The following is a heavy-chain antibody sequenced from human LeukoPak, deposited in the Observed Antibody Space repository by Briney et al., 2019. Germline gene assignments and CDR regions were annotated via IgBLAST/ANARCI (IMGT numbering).Heavy chain of an antibody. D-gene: IGHD3-22*01. CDR2: FDPEDGET. V-gene: IGHV1-24*01. CDR3: ATGPLGYYYDSSGREWFDP. CDR1: GYTLTELS. J-gene: IGHJ5*02. Sequence: ASVKVSCKVSGYTLTELSMHWVRQAPGKGLEWMGGFDPEDGETIYAQKFQGRVTMTEDTSTDTAYMELSGLRSEDTAVYYCATGPLGYYYDSSGREWFDPWGQGTLVTVSS.